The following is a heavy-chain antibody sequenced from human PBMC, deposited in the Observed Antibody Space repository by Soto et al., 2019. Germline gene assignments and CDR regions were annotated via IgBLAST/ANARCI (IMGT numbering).Heavy chain of an antibody. CDR3: ARHLYSYGIFDY. J-gene: IGHJ4*02. Sequence: SETLSLTCTVSGGSISSSSNYWGWIRQPPGKGLEWIGSMFYSGSTIYNPSLKSRVTISVDTSKYQFSLKLSSVTAADTAVYYCARHLYSYGIFDYWGQGTLVTVS. D-gene: IGHD5-18*01. V-gene: IGHV4-39*01. CDR1: GGSISSSSNY. CDR2: MFYSGST.